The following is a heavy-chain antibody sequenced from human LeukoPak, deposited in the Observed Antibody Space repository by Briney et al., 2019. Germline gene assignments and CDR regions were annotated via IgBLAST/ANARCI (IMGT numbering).Heavy chain of an antibody. CDR1: GFTFSSYN. Sequence: GGSLRLSCAASGFTFSSYNINWVRQAPGKGLEWVSSISSSSSYIYYTESVKGRFTISRDNARNSLYLQMHSMRAEDMAVYYCAKDRHAPGRYCSSTTCFPFDPWGQGTLVTVSS. J-gene: IGHJ5*02. CDR2: ISSSSSYI. D-gene: IGHD2-2*01. CDR3: AKDRHAPGRYCSSTTCFPFDP. V-gene: IGHV3-21*04.